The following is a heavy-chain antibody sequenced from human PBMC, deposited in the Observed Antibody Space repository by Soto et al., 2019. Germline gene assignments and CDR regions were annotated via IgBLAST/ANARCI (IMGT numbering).Heavy chain of an antibody. CDR1: GYTFTSFG. Sequence: ASVKVSCKASGYTFTSFGLNWVRRAPGRGLEWMGRIASHDGSTVSAQSFQGRLTLTRDTFTNTAYLELGALTSDDTGLYFCWRNDGDDSTNFWGQGTLVTV. D-gene: IGHD3-22*01. V-gene: IGHV1-18*04. J-gene: IGHJ4*02. CDR2: IASHDGST. CDR3: WRNDGDDSTNF.